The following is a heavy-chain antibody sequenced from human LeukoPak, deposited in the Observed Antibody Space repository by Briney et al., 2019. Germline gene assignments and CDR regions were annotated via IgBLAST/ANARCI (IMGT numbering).Heavy chain of an antibody. CDR2: IIRIFGTA. CDR3: ARATYGSGSYYIYAFDI. CDR1: GGTFSSYA. V-gene: IGHV1-69*13. D-gene: IGHD3-10*01. J-gene: IGHJ3*02. Sequence: GASVKVSCKASGGTFSSYAISWVRQAPGQGLEWMGGIIRIFGTANYAQKFQGRVTITADESTSTAYMELSSLRSEDTAVYYCARATYGSGSYYIYAFDIWGQGTMVTVSS.